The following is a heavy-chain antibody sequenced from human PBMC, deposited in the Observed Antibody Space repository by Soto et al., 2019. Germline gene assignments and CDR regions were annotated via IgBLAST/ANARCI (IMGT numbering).Heavy chain of an antibody. D-gene: IGHD1-7*01. CDR1: GFTFSSYA. J-gene: IGHJ3*02. CDR2: ISYDGSNK. CDR3: ANQAYNWNYLGAFDI. V-gene: IGHV3-30-3*01. Sequence: QVQLVESGGGVVQPGRSLRLSCAASGFTFSSYAMHWVRQAPGKGLEWVAVISYDGSNKYYADSVKGRFTISRDNSKNTLYLQMNSLRAEDTAVYYSANQAYNWNYLGAFDIWGQGTMVTVSS.